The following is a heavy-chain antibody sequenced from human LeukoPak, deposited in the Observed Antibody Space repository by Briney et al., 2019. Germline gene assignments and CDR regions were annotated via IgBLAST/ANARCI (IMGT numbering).Heavy chain of an antibody. CDR1: GYSFTSYW. CDR2: IDPSDSYT. V-gene: IGHV5-10-1*01. D-gene: IGHD5-18*01. CDR3: ARHRTPLYTADENY. J-gene: IGHJ4*02. Sequence: GESLKISCKGSGYSFTSYWISWGRQMPGKGLEWVGRIDPSDSYTNYSPSSQGHVTISADKPISTAYLQWSSLKASDTAMYYRARHRTPLYTADENYWGQGTLVTVSS.